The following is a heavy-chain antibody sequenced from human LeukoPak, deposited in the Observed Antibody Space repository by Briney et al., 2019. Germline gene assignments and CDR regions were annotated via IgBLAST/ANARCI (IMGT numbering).Heavy chain of an antibody. V-gene: IGHV4-39*01. D-gene: IGHD2/OR15-2a*01. J-gene: IGHJ3*02. CDR2: IYHTGRT. CDR1: GGSITSSSYY. CDR3: ARPFLRVGKDAFDI. Sequence: ASETLSLTCSVSGGSITSSSYYWSWLRQSPGKGLEWIVSIYHTGRTYHNPSLKSRVTISVDTSKNQFSLKLSSVTAADTAVYYCARPFLRVGKDAFDIWGQGTMVTVSS.